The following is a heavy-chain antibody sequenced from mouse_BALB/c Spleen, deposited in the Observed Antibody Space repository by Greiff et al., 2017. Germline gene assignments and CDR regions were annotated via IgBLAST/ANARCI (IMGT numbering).Heavy chain of an antibody. CDR1: GFTFSSYG. D-gene: IGHD2-14*01. Sequence: EVQGVESGGDLVKPGGSLKLSCAASGFTFSSYGMSWVRQTPDKRLEWVATISSGGSYTYYPDSVKGRFTIARDNAKNTLYLQMSSLKSEDTAMYYCARAEVRRHYFDDWGQGTTLTVSS. CDR3: ARAEVRRHYFDD. CDR2: ISSGGSYT. J-gene: IGHJ2*01. V-gene: IGHV5-6*01.